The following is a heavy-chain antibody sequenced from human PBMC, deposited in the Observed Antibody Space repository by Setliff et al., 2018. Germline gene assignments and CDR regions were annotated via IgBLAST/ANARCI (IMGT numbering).Heavy chain of an antibody. CDR2: IYTGGST. D-gene: IGHD3-3*01. CDR3: ARGRGLEWLPESWFDP. CDR1: GDSINSGTYY. J-gene: IGHJ5*02. Sequence: SETLSLTCSVSGDSINSGTYYWSWFRQSAGTGLEWIGRIYTGGSTNYNPSLKSRVTISLDTSKNHFSLTLTSVAAADTAVYYCARGRGLEWLPESWFDPWGQGTLVT. V-gene: IGHV4-61*02.